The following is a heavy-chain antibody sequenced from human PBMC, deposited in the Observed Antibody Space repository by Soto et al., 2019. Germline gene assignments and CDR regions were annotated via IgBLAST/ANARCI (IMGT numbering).Heavy chain of an antibody. CDR1: GFTFSTSD. CDR2: IGGRGDT. V-gene: IGHV3-13*01. D-gene: IGHD6-13*01. J-gene: IGHJ2*01. CDR3: VREGRSRRWYDWYSDL. Sequence: GGSLRLSCAASGFTFSTSDMHWVRQVTGKGLEWVAAIGGRGDTYYPDSMKGRFTISRENAKSSLYLQLNSLTDEDTAVYFCVREGRSRRWYDWYSDLCGSAALVTVS.